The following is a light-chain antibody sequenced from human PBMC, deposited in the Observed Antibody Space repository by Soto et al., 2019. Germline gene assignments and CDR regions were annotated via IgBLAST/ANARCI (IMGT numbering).Light chain of an antibody. CDR3: QQYGSSRT. J-gene: IGKJ1*01. Sequence: EIVMTQSPATLSVSPGERATLSCRASQSVSNNLAWYQQKPGQVPRLLIYGASTRATGIPARFSGSGSGTEFTLTISSLQSEDSTVYYCQQYGSSRTFGQGTKVEIK. CDR2: GAS. CDR1: QSVSNN. V-gene: IGKV3-15*01.